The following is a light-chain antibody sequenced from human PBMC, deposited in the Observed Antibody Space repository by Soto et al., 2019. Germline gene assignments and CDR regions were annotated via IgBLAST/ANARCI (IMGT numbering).Light chain of an antibody. Sequence: QSVLTQPPSASGTPGQRVTISCSGSTSNIGRNTVSWYQQLPGTAPKLLIYSNNQRPSGVPDRFTGSKSGTSASLAISGLQSEDEADYYCAAWDDSLTGFEVFGGGTKVTVL. J-gene: IGLJ2*01. CDR2: SNN. CDR1: TSNIGRNT. CDR3: AAWDDSLTGFEV. V-gene: IGLV1-44*01.